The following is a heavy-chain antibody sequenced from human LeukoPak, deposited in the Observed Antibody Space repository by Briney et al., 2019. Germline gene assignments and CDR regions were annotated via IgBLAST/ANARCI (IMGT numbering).Heavy chain of an antibody. D-gene: IGHD1-26*01. CDR2: ISYDGSNK. Sequence: PGGSLRLSCAASGFTFSSYAMHWVRQAPGKGLEWVAVISYDGSNKYYADSVKGRFTISRDNSKNTLYLQMYSLRAEDTAVYYCARDRVGAKGEYYFDYWGQGTLVTVSS. J-gene: IGHJ4*02. CDR1: GFTFSSYA. CDR3: ARDRVGAKGEYYFDY. V-gene: IGHV3-30*04.